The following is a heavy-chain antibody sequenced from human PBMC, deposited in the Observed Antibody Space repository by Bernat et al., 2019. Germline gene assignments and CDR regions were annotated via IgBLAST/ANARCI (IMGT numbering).Heavy chain of an antibody. V-gene: IGHV3-48*03. CDR1: GFTFSSYD. Sequence: EVQLVDSGGGLVLPGGSLRLSCATSGFTFSSYDMNWVRQAPGKGLEWLSYIDRGGSVMFCADSVKGRFTIDRDNAKNPVYLQMNSLRAEDTAVYYCARDGFGGNCYDIDYWGQGTLVTVSS. CDR3: ARDGFGGNCYDIDY. CDR2: IDRGGSVM. J-gene: IGHJ4*02. D-gene: IGHD2-15*01.